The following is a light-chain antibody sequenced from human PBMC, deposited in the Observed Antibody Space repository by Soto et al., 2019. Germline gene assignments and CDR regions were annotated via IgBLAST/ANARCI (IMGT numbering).Light chain of an antibody. Sequence: DIQMTQSPSSVSASVGDRVTITCRTSQGISSWVAWYQQKPGKAPRLLIYAASSLQSGVPSRFSGSGSGTDFTLTISSLQPEDFSTYYGQPANSFPLTFGEGTNVEIK. CDR1: QGISSW. J-gene: IGKJ4*01. CDR3: QPANSFPLT. V-gene: IGKV1-12*01. CDR2: AAS.